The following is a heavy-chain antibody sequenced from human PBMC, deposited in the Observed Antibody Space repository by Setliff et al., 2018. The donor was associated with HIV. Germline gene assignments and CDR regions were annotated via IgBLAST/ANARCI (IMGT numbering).Heavy chain of an antibody. CDR1: GGSFSGHY. CDR2: INHSGST. Sequence: SETLSPTCAVYGGSFSGHYWSWIRQPPGKGLEWIGEINHSGSTNYNPSLKSRVTISVDTSKNQFSLKLSFVTAADTAVYYCARVIGWNDAGDYWGRGTLVTVSS. J-gene: IGHJ4*02. D-gene: IGHD1-1*01. CDR3: ARVIGWNDAGDY. V-gene: IGHV4-34*01.